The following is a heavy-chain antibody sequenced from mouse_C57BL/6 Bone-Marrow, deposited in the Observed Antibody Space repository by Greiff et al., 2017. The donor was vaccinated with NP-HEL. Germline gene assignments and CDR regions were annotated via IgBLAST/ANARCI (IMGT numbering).Heavy chain of an antibody. J-gene: IGHJ3*01. V-gene: IGHV5-12*01. CDR3: ARNSNYVWFAY. CDR1: GFTFSDYY. D-gene: IGHD2-5*01. Sequence: EVKLQESGGGLVQPGGSLKLSCAASGFTFSDYYMYWVRQTPEKRLEWVAYISNGGGSTYYPDTVKGRFTISRDNAKNTLYLQMSRLKSEDTAMYYCARNSNYVWFAYWGQGTLVTVSA. CDR2: ISNGGGST.